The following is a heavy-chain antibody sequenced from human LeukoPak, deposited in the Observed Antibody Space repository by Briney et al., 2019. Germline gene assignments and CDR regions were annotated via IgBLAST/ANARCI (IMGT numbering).Heavy chain of an antibody. D-gene: IGHD4-17*01. V-gene: IGHV1-2*02. CDR2: INPNSGGT. Sequence: ASVKVSCKASGYTFTGYYMHWVRQAPGQGLEWMGWINPNSGGTNYEQKFQCRVTMTRDTSISTAYMELSRLRSDDTAVYYCARKSDTIYSDVFDYWGQGTLVTVSS. CDR1: GYTFTGYY. J-gene: IGHJ4*02. CDR3: ARKSDTIYSDVFDY.